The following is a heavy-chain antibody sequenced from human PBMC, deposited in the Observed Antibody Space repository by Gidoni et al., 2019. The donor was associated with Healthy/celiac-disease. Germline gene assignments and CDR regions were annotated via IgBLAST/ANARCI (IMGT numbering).Heavy chain of an antibody. V-gene: IGHV1-2*02. CDR1: GYTFTGYY. CDR3: ASLSSSSPVDY. Sequence: QMQLVQSGAEVKKPGASVKVSCKASGYTFTGYYMHWVRQAPGQGLEWMGWINPKSGGTNYAQKFQGGVTMTRDTSISTAYMELSRLRSDDTAVYYCASLSSSSPVDYWGQGTLVTVSS. D-gene: IGHD6-6*01. CDR2: INPKSGGT. J-gene: IGHJ4*02.